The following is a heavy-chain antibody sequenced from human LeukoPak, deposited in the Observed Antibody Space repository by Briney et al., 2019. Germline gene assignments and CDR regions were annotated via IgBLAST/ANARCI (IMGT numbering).Heavy chain of an antibody. V-gene: IGHV4-39*07. D-gene: IGHD3-22*01. CDR2: IYYSGST. CDR1: GGSISSSSYY. CDR3: AGSITYYYDSSGYYYDYFDY. J-gene: IGHJ4*02. Sequence: PSETLSLTCTVSGGSISSSSYYWGWIRQPPGKGLEWIGSIYYSGSTNYNPSLKSRVTISVDTSKNQFSLKLSSVTAADTAVYYCAGSITYYYDSSGYYYDYFDYWGQGTLVTVSS.